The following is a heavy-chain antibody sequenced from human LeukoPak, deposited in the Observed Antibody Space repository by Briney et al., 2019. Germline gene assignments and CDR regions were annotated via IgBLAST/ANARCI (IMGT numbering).Heavy chain of an antibody. CDR3: ARDSALRSYYNQQGYYYMDV. D-gene: IGHD3-10*01. J-gene: IGHJ6*03. Sequence: PGGSLRLSCATSGFTFSDYYMSWIRQAPGKGLEWVSYISSSGSPIYSAHSVKGRFTISRDNAKNSLYLQMNSLRAEDTALYYCARDSALRSYYNQQGYYYMDVWGKGTTVTVSS. CDR1: GFTFSDYY. CDR2: ISSSGSPI. V-gene: IGHV3-11*01.